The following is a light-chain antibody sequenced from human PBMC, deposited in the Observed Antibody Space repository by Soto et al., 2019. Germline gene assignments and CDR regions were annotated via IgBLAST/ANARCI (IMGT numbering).Light chain of an antibody. CDR2: DNN. CDR1: SSNIGNNY. Sequence: QSVLTQPPSVSAAPGQKVVISCSGSSSNIGNNYVSWYQQVPGTAPKLLIFDNNKRPSGIPDRFSGSQSGTSATLGITGLQTGDEADYSCATWDSSLSAVVFGGGTQLTVL. V-gene: IGLV1-51*01. CDR3: ATWDSSLSAVV. J-gene: IGLJ2*01.